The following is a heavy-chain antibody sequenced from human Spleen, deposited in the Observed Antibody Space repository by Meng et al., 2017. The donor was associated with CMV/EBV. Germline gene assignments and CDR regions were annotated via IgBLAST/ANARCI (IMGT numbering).Heavy chain of an antibody. J-gene: IGHJ5*02. V-gene: IGHV3-23*01. CDR2: ISGSGGST. Sequence: EGWLLESGGGLVQAGGSLRLSCSASGFTFSRYAMSWVRQAPGKGLEWVSAISGSGGSTYYADSVKGRFTISRDNSKNTLYLQMNSLRAEDTAVYYCAKGRDWFDPWGQGTLVTVSS. CDR1: GFTFSRYA. CDR3: AKGRDWFDP.